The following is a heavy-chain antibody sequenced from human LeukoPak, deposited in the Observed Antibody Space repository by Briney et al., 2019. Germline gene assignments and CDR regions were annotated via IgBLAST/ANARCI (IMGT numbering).Heavy chain of an antibody. CDR1: GFTFSSYA. V-gene: IGHV3-30-3*01. CDR3: ASSSSSGRRFVGHYYGMDV. CDR2: ISYDGSNK. Sequence: GGSLRLSCAASGFTFSSYAMHWVRQAPGKGLEWVAVISYDGSNKYYADSVKGRFTISRDNSKNTLYLRMNSLRAEDTAVYYCASSSSSGRRFVGHYYGMDVWGQGTTVTVSS. D-gene: IGHD6-6*01. J-gene: IGHJ6*02.